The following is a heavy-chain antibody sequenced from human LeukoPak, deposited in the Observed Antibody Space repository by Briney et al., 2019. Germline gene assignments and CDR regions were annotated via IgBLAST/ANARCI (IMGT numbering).Heavy chain of an antibody. CDR2: ISRNGGST. J-gene: IGHJ4*02. D-gene: IGHD6-19*01. V-gene: IGHV3-64D*06. CDR1: GFAFSTYA. Sequence: GGSLRLSCSASGFAFSTYAMHWVRQAPGKGLEYVSGISRNGGSTYYADSVKGRFTISRDNSKNTLYLQMSSLRAEDTALYYCVNQVSGWVYWGQGTLVTVSS. CDR3: VNQVSGWVY.